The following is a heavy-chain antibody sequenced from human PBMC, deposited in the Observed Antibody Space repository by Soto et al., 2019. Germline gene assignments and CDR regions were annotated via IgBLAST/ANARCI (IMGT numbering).Heavy chain of an antibody. CDR1: GFTFSSYA. D-gene: IGHD6-13*01. V-gene: IGHV3-23*01. Sequence: HPGGSLRLSCAASGFTFSSYAMSWVRQAPGKGLEWVSAISGSGGSTYYADSVKGRFTISRDNSKNTLYLQMNSLRAEDTAVYYCAKDLSSSWYRFDYWGQRTLVTVSS. CDR3: AKDLSSSWYRFDY. CDR2: ISGSGGST. J-gene: IGHJ4*02.